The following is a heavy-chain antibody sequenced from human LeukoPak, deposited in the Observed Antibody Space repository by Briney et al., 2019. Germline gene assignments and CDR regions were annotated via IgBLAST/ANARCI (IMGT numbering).Heavy chain of an antibody. CDR1: GASLSSDY. D-gene: IGHD3-10*01. CDR2: IYTNGST. V-gene: IGHV4-4*07. CDR3: AKSNGYGLVDI. J-gene: IGHJ3*02. Sequence: SETLSLTCTVSGASLSSDYWSWIRQPAGKGLEWIGRIYTNGSTNYNPSLKSRVTISVDTSKNQFSLKLSSVTAADTAVYYCAKSNGYGLVDIWGQGTMVTVSS.